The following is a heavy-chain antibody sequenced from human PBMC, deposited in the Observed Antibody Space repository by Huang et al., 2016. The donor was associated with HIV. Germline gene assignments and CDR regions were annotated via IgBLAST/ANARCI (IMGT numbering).Heavy chain of an antibody. J-gene: IGHJ5*02. D-gene: IGHD2-15*01. CDR1: GVPINSNY. Sequence: QVRLEQWGAGLVRPSGTLSLTCAIYGVPINSNYWNWVSQSPGGGLEWIGEINQSGKNNFNPALLRRGTVTLDTSKNQLSLAMTSVTVAETAVYDCAREVADTSEWVGVCYFDLWGQGTPVAVS. CDR3: AREVADTSEWVGVCYFDL. V-gene: IGHV4-34*02. CDR2: INQSGKN.